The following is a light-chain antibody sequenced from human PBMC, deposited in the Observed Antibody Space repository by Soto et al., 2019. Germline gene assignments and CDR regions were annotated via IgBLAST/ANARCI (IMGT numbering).Light chain of an antibody. CDR2: EVT. CDR1: NTDVGAYPY. J-gene: IGLJ2*01. V-gene: IGLV2-14*01. CDR3: SSFATSGTTVI. Sequence: QSVLTQPASVSGSPGQSITISFTGTNTDVGAYPYVSWYQQHPGTAPKLIIYEVTNRPSGISDSFSGSKSGNTASLTISGLQAEDESDYYCSSFATSGTTVIFGGGTKLTVL.